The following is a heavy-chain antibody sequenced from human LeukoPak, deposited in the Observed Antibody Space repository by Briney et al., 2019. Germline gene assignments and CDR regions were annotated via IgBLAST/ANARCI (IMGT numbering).Heavy chain of an antibody. D-gene: IGHD3-22*01. CDR1: GFTFNRNA. CDR3: ARGYSSAYRIDY. Sequence: GGSLRLSCAASGFTFNRNAISWVRQAPGKGLEWVSRINSDGSSTSYADSVKGRFTISRDNAKNTLYLQMDSLRADDTAVYYCARGYSSAYRIDYWGQGTLVTVSS. CDR2: INSDGSST. V-gene: IGHV3-74*01. J-gene: IGHJ4*02.